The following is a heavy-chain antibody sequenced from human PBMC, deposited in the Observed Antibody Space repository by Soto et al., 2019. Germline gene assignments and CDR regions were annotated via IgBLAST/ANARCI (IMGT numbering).Heavy chain of an antibody. J-gene: IGHJ4*02. CDR1: GFTFTSSA. D-gene: IGHD3-16*01. CDR2: IVVGSGNT. Sequence: GASVEGSCKASGFTFTSSAVQWGRQGRGQRLEWRGWIVVGSGNTNYAQKFQERVTITRDMSTSTAYMELSSLRSEDTAVYYCAAMGASAIFDYWGQGTLVTVSS. V-gene: IGHV1-58*01. CDR3: AAMGASAIFDY.